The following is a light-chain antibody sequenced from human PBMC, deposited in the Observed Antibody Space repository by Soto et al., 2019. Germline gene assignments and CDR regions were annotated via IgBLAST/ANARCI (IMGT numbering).Light chain of an antibody. CDR2: DVS. CDR3: SSYTSSSTLAV. Sequence: QSALTQPASVSGSPGQSITISCTGTSSDVGCYNYVSWYQQHPGKAPKLMIYDVSNRPSGVSNRFSGSKSGNTASLTISGLQAEDEADYYCSSYTSSSTLAVFGTGTKLTVL. CDR1: SSDVGCYNY. V-gene: IGLV2-14*01. J-gene: IGLJ1*01.